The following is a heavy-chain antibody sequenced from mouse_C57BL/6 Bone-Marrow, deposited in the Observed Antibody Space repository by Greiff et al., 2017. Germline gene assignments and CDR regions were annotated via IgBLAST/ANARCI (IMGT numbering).Heavy chain of an antibody. CDR1: GYTFTSYG. CDR3: AAIYYYGSSYYYAMDD. D-gene: IGHD1-1*01. J-gene: IGHJ4*01. Sequence: QVQLQQSGAELARPGASVQLSCKASGYTFTSYGISWVKQRTGQGLEWIGELYPRSGNTYSNETFKGKATLTADKSSSTAYMELRSLTSEDSAVYFCAAIYYYGSSYYYAMDDWGQGTSVTVSS. V-gene: IGHV1-81*01. CDR2: LYPRSGNT.